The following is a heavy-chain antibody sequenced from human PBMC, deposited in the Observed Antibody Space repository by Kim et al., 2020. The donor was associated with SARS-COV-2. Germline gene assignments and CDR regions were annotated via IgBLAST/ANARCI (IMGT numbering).Heavy chain of an antibody. CDR3: ARDRYSSGWGDY. V-gene: IGHV3-30-3*01. J-gene: IGHJ4*02. Sequence: GGSLRLSCAASGFTFSSYAMHWVRQAPGKGLEWVAVISYDGSNKYYADSVKGRFTISRDNSKNTLYLQMNSLRAEDTAVYYCARDRYSSGWGDYWGQGTLVTVSS. D-gene: IGHD6-19*01. CDR1: GFTFSSYA. CDR2: ISYDGSNK.